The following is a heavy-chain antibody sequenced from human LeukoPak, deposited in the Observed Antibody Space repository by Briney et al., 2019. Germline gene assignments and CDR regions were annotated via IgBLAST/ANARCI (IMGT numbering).Heavy chain of an antibody. CDR3: ARRVWSGWYDYFDY. D-gene: IGHD6-19*01. CDR1: GITFSSYW. J-gene: IGHJ4*02. Sequence: GGSLRLSCAASGITFSSYWMHWVRQAPGKGVVWVSRINSDGSSTSYADSVKGRFTISRDNAKNTLYLQMNSLRADDTAVYYCARRVWSGWYDYFDYWGQGTLVTVSP. V-gene: IGHV3-74*01. CDR2: INSDGSST.